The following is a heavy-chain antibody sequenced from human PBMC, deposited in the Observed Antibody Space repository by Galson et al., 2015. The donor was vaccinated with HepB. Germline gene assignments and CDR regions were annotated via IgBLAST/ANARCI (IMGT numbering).Heavy chain of an antibody. Sequence: SVKVSCKASGYTFTSYDINWVRQATGQGLEWMGWMNPNSGNTGYAQKFQGRVTMTRNTSISTAYMELSSLRSEDTAVYYCARGDSITGTTGDYRGQGTLVTVSS. D-gene: IGHD1-7*01. CDR1: GYTFTSYD. V-gene: IGHV1-8*01. CDR3: ARGDSITGTTGDY. J-gene: IGHJ4*02. CDR2: MNPNSGNT.